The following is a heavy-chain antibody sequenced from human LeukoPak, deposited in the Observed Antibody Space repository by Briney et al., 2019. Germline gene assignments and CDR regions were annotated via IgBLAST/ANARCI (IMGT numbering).Heavy chain of an antibody. CDR1: GGTFSSYA. D-gene: IGHD6-13*01. CDR2: NIPIFGTA. V-gene: IGHV1-69*01. Sequence: SVKVSCKASGGTFSSYAISWVRQAPGQGLEWMGGNIPIFGTANYAQKFQGRVTITADESTSTAYMELSSLRSEDTAVYYCAREGSIAAGTTFPLDYWGQGTLVTVSS. J-gene: IGHJ4*02. CDR3: AREGSIAAGTTFPLDY.